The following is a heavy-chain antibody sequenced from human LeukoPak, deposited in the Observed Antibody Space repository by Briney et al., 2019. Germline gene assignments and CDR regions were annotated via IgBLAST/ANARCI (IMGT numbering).Heavy chain of an antibody. CDR1: GFTFSSYY. CDR2: IKEDGSEK. D-gene: IGHD5-18*01. Sequence: PGGSLRLSCAASGFTFSSYYMNWVRQAPGKGLEWVANIKEDGSEKEYVDSVKGRFTISRDNAKNSLYLQMNSLRAEDTAVYYCARERDTAMVTSYNWFDPWGQGTLVTVSS. CDR3: ARERDTAMVTSYNWFDP. J-gene: IGHJ5*02. V-gene: IGHV3-7*01.